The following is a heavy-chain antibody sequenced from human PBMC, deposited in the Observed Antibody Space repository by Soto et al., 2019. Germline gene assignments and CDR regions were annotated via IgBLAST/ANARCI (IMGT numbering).Heavy chain of an antibody. Sequence: SETLSLTCTVSGGSISSYYWSWIRQPPGKGLEWIGYIYYTGNTKYNPSLESRVTISVDTSKKQFFLKLNSVTPADTAVYYCAGGPYYFGLDVWGQGTTVTVSS. D-gene: IGHD3-10*01. CDR3: AGGPYYFGLDV. CDR1: GGSISSYY. V-gene: IGHV4-59*01. J-gene: IGHJ6*02. CDR2: IYYTGNT.